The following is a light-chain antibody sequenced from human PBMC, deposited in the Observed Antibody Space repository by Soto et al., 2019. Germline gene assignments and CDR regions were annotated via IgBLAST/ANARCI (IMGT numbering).Light chain of an antibody. V-gene: IGKV1-27*01. CDR1: QGISTY. Sequence: DIQMTQSPSSLSASVGDRVTITCRASQGISTYLVWYQQKPGTVPKLLIFAASTLQSGVPSRFSGSGSGTDFTLTISSRQPEDVATYYCQTYNGAPWTFGQGTKWEFK. J-gene: IGKJ1*01. CDR3: QTYNGAPWT. CDR2: AAS.